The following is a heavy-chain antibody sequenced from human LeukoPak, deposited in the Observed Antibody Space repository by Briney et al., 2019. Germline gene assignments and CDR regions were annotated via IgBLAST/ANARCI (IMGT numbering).Heavy chain of an antibody. J-gene: IGHJ4*02. CDR2: ISYDGSNK. CDR1: GFTFSSYT. V-gene: IGHV3-30-3*01. CDR3: ASRTSPIMLFGVGCLY. Sequence: GRSLRLSCAASGFTFSSYTMHWVRQAPGKGLEWVAFISYDGSNKYYADSVKGRFTISRDNSKNTLYLQMNSLRAEDTAVFYCASRTSPIMLFGVGCLYWGQGTLVTVSS. D-gene: IGHD3-3*01.